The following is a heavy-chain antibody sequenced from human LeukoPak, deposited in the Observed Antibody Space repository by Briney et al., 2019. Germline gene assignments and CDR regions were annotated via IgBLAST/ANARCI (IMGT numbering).Heavy chain of an antibody. Sequence: GGSLRLSCAACGFTLSNYAMTWVRQAPGKGVEWLSASSGSGDTTYYAASVKGRFTISRDNSQNTLYLEMNSLRAEDTAEYYCAKGGSSAYYPYYFDHWGRGALVTVSS. V-gene: IGHV3-23*01. CDR3: AKGGSSAYYPYYFDH. J-gene: IGHJ4*02. CDR2: SSGSGDTT. D-gene: IGHD3-22*01. CDR1: GFTLSNYA.